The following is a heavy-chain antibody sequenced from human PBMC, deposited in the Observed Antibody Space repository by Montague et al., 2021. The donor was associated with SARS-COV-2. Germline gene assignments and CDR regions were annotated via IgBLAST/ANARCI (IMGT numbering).Heavy chain of an antibody. CDR2: IYHSGSA. CDR1: GGSIRNYC. Sequence: SETLSLTCTVSGGSIRNYCWNWIWQPPGKRLEWVGYIYHSGSAKYNPSLKSRATLSVDTSKTQFSLKLSSVTAADTAIYYCARGEGYYGSGSYAWFDPWGQGTLITVSS. CDR3: ARGEGYYGSGSYAWFDP. D-gene: IGHD3-10*01. J-gene: IGHJ5*02. V-gene: IGHV4-59*01.